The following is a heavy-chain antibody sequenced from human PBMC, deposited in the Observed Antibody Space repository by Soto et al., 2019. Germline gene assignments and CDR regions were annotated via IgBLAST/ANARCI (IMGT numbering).Heavy chain of an antibody. D-gene: IGHD3-22*01. J-gene: IGHJ4*02. CDR2: IYYSGST. Sequence: PSETLSLTCTVSGGSISSGGYYWSWIRQHPGKGLEWIGYIYYSGSTYYNPSLKSRVTISVDTSKNQFSLKLSSVTAADTAVYYCARALDEYYDSSGYYKYFDYWGQGPLVTVSS. CDR1: GGSISSGGYY. CDR3: ARALDEYYDSSGYYKYFDY. V-gene: IGHV4-31*03.